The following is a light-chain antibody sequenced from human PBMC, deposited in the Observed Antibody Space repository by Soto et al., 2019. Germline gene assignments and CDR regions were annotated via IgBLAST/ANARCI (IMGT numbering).Light chain of an antibody. CDR1: QDISTY. Sequence: RLTQSPSSLSASVGDTVTISCRTSQDISTYLAWYQQKPGKAPTLLIFGASSLHNGVPPRFAGSGSGSEFTLTISSLQPEDFATYYCLQHNIYPHTFGQGTKLEIK. CDR2: GAS. J-gene: IGKJ2*01. CDR3: LQHNIYPHT. V-gene: IGKV1-9*01.